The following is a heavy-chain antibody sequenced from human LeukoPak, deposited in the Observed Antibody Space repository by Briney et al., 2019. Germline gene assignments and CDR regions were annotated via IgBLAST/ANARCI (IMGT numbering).Heavy chain of an antibody. V-gene: IGHV5-51*01. J-gene: IGHJ4*02. CDR1: GYSFSSNW. CDR2: IYPGDSDT. D-gene: IGHD1-7*01. CDR3: AISITGTTFDY. Sequence: GESLKISCKGSGYSFSSNWIGWVRQVPGKGLEWMGIIYPGDSDTRYSPSFQGQVTISADKSISTAYLQWSSLKASDTAMYYCAISITGTTFDYWGQGTLVTVSS.